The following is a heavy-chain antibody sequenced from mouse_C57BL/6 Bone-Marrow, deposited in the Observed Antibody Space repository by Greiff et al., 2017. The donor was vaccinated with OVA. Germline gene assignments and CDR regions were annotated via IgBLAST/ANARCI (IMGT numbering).Heavy chain of an antibody. CDR3: ARDAGLGWFAY. Sequence: EVKLVESGGGLVQSGRSLRLSCATSGFTFSDFYMEWVRQAPGKGLEWIAASRNKANDYTTEYSASVKGRFIVSRDTSQSILYLQMNALRAEDTAIYYCARDAGLGWFAYWGQGTLVTVSA. CDR1: GFTFSDFY. D-gene: IGHD4-1*01. V-gene: IGHV7-1*01. CDR2: SRNKANDYTT. J-gene: IGHJ3*01.